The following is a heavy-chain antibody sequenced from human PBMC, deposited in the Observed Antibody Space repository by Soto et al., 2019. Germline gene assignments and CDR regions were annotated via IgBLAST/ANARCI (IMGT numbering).Heavy chain of an antibody. V-gene: IGHV3-30*03. J-gene: IGHJ4*02. Sequence: HPGGSLRLSCQASGFNFDNYGMHWVRQAPGKGLEWVAVITYDGSNKYYADSVKGRFTISRDNSKNTLSLQMNSLRAEDTAVYYCARDLGYCSSTSCYTPDYWGQGTLVTVSS. CDR3: ARDLGYCSSTSCYTPDY. D-gene: IGHD2-2*02. CDR2: ITYDGSNK. CDR1: GFNFDNYG.